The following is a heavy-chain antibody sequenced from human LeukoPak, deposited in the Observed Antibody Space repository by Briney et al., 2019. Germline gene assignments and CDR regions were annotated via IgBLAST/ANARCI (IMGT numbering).Heavy chain of an antibody. V-gene: IGHV3-33*08. Sequence: GGSLRLSCAASGFTFGNYAMSWVRQAPGKWLEWVAAIWSEGSGKKYAESVKGRFTISRDNSKNTLYLLVDSLRVDDTAVYFCARVFSRSGSTGSFDFWGQGTLVTVSS. J-gene: IGHJ4*02. CDR3: ARVFSRSGSTGSFDF. CDR1: GFTFGNYA. D-gene: IGHD3-3*01. CDR2: IWSEGSGK.